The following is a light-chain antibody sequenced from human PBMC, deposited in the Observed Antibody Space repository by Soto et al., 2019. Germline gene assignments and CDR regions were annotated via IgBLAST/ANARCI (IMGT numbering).Light chain of an antibody. J-gene: IGKJ1*01. CDR3: LQPDDYPPT. V-gene: IGKV1-17*01. Sequence: DIQMTQSPSSLSASVGDRVTITCWASQNIRNDLGRYQQKPGKAPKRLIYAASSLQSGVPTRFSGSGSGTEFTLTSSSLQPEDYGTYYGLQPDDYPPTFGQGTKVEI. CDR1: QNIRND. CDR2: AAS.